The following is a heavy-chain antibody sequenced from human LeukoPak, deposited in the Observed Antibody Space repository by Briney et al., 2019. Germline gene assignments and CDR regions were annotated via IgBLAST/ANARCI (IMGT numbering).Heavy chain of an antibody. Sequence: ASVKVSCTASGYTFTDYYIHWVRQAPGQGLEWMGWINPKIDDTIYNQKFRGRVTMTTDSSITTASLELTGLNSDDTAVYFCARSLPHDNRNPHFDYWGQGTLITVSS. D-gene: IGHD1-1*01. J-gene: IGHJ4*02. CDR1: GYTFTDYY. V-gene: IGHV1-2*02. CDR2: INPKIDDT. CDR3: ARSLPHDNRNPHFDY.